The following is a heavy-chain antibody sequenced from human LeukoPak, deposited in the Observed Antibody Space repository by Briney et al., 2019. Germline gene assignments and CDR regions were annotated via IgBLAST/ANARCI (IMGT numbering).Heavy chain of an antibody. CDR3: ALNWNDLSAFDI. CDR1: GGSISSSF. J-gene: IGHJ3*02. V-gene: IGHV4-59*01. Sequence: SETLSLTCTVSGGSISSSFWSWIRQPPGKGLEWIAYIHYSGSTNYIPSLRSRVTTSIDTSKNQFSLKLNSVTAADTAVYYCALNWNDLSAFDIWAKGQWSPSLQ. CDR2: IHYSGST. D-gene: IGHD1-1*01.